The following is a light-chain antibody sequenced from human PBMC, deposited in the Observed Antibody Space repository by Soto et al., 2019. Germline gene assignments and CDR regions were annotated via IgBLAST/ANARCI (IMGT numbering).Light chain of an antibody. CDR3: SSYTSRSTRV. V-gene: IGLV2-14*01. Sequence: QSALTQPASVSGSPGQSITISCTGTSSDVGGYDYVAWYQQHPSKAPKLMIYEVSNRPSGVSNRFYGSKSGNTASLTISGLQAEDEADYYCSSYTSRSTRVFGGGTKLTVL. CDR2: EVS. J-gene: IGLJ2*01. CDR1: SSDVGGYDY.